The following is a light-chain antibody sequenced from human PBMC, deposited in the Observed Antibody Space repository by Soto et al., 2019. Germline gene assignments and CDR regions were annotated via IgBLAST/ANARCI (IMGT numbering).Light chain of an antibody. J-gene: IGLJ1*01. CDR1: SSDVGGYNY. CDR3: SSYTSSSTYV. Sequence: ALTQPASVSGSPGQSITISCTGTSSDVGGYNYVSWYQQHPGKAPKLMIYDVSNRPSGVSNRFSGSKSGNTASLTISGLQAEDEADYYCSSYTSSSTYVFATGTRVTVL. CDR2: DVS. V-gene: IGLV2-14*01.